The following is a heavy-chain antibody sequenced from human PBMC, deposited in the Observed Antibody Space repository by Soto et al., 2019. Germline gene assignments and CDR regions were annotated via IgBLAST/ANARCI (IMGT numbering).Heavy chain of an antibody. V-gene: IGHV1-69*13. D-gene: IGHD4-4*01. CDR2: IKPISDIT. J-gene: IGHJ5*02. CDR3: ARDPSTINKLTGDWFDP. CDR1: GDTFGRFT. Sequence: AASVKVSCKASGDTFGRFTINWVRQAPGQGLEWMGGIKPISDITNYAQRFQGRVTFTADASTSTVYLELSSLRSEDTAMYYCARDPSTINKLTGDWFDPWGQGTLVTVSS.